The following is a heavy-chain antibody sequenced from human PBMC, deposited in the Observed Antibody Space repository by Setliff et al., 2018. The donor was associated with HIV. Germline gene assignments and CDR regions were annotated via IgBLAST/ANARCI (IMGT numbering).Heavy chain of an antibody. CDR2: IYYSGST. J-gene: IGHJ3*02. D-gene: IGHD3-16*01. V-gene: IGHV4-39*07. CDR1: SGSISSNSYY. Sequence: KSSETLSLTCTVSSGSISSNSYYWGWIRQPPGKGLEWIGSIYYSGSTYYNPSLKSRVTISVDTSKNQFSLKLSSVTAADTAVYYCARDGGLDANNAFDIWGQGTMVTVS. CDR3: ARDGGLDANNAFDI.